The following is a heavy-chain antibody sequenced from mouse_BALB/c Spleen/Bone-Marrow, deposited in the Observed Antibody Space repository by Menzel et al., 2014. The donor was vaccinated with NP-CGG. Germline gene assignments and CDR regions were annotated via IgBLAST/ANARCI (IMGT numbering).Heavy chain of an antibody. CDR3: ARVITTGYYGMDY. J-gene: IGHJ4*01. D-gene: IGHD2-4*01. V-gene: IGHV1S137*01. CDR2: ISTYYGDA. Sequence: VQVVESGAELVRPGVSVKISCKGSGYTFTDYTMHWVKQSHAKSLEWIGVISTYYGDASYNQKFNGKATMTVDKSSSTAYMELARLTSEDSAIYYCARVITTGYYGMDYWGQGTSVTVSS. CDR1: GYTFTDYT.